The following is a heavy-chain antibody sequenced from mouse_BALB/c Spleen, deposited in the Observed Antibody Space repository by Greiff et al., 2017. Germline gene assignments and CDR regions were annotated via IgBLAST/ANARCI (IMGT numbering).Heavy chain of an antibody. CDR2: IWSGGST. Sequence: VKLVESGPGLVQPSQSLSITCTVSGFSLTSYGVHWVRQSPGKGLEWLGVIWSGGSTDYNAAFISRLSISKDNSKSQVFFKMNSLQANDTAIYYCARKGYRYDAMDYWGQGTSVTVSS. V-gene: IGHV2-2*02. CDR3: ARKGYRYDAMDY. J-gene: IGHJ4*01. CDR1: GFSLTSYG. D-gene: IGHD2-14*01.